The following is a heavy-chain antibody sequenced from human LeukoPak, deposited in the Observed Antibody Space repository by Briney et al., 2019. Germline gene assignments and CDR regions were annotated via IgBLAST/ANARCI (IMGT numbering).Heavy chain of an antibody. CDR3: AREYGSSHSFDP. D-gene: IGHD6-13*01. J-gene: IGHJ5*02. CDR2: IYYSGST. Sequence: SETLSLTCTVSGGSISSSNYFWGWIRQPPGKGLEWIGSIYYSGSTYYNPSLKSRVTISVDTSKNQFSLKLTSVTAADTAVYYCAREYGSSHSFDPWGQGTLVTVSS. V-gene: IGHV4-39*07. CDR1: GGSISSSNYF.